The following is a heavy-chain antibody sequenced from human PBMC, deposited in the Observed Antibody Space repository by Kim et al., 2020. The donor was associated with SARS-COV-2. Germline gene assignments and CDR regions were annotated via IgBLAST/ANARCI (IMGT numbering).Heavy chain of an antibody. CDR1: GYTFTSYA. D-gene: IGHD6-6*01. V-gene: IGHV7-4-1*02. Sequence: ASVKVSCKASGYTFTSYAMNWVRQAPGQGLEWMGWINTNTGNPTYAQGFTGRFVFSLDTSVSTAYLQSSSLKAEDTAVYYCARKGSGIAARPSPFDYWGQGTLVTVSS. CDR3: ARKGSGIAARPSPFDY. CDR2: INTNTGNP. J-gene: IGHJ4*02.